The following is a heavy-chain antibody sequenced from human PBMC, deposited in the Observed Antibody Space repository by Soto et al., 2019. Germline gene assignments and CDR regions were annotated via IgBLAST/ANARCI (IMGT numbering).Heavy chain of an antibody. CDR3: ARADSGYAHGYCYYGMDV. V-gene: IGHV3-48*01. CDR1: GFTFSSYS. D-gene: IGHD5-12*01. Sequence: EVQLVESGGGLVQPGGSLRHSCAASGFTFSSYSMNWVRQGQGKGLEGVSYISSSSSTIYYADSVKCRFTISRDNAKNSLYLQMHSVRAEDTAVYYCARADSGYAHGYCYYGMDVWGQGTTLTVSS. CDR2: ISSSSSTI. J-gene: IGHJ6*02.